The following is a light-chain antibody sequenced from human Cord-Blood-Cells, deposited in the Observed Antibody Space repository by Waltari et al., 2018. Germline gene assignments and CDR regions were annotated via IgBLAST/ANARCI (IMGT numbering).Light chain of an antibody. Sequence: QSALTQPASVSGSPGQSITISCTGTSSDAGGYNYVSWYQQHPGKAPKLMISEVSNRPSGVSNRFSGSKSGNTASLTISGLQAEDEADYYCSSYTSSSTVVFGGGTKLTVL. V-gene: IGLV2-14*01. CDR1: SSDAGGYNY. J-gene: IGLJ2*01. CDR2: EVS. CDR3: SSYTSSSTVV.